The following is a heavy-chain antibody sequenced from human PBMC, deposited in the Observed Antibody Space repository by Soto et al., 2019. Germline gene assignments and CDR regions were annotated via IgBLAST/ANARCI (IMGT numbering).Heavy chain of an antibody. V-gene: IGHV3-7*03. CDR1: GFTFSAYC. J-gene: IGHJ6*02. CDR3: VRGRGLDGSPYYYYDGMDV. D-gene: IGHD1-26*01. Sequence: EVQLVESGGGLVQPGGSLRLSCEASGFTFSAYCMTWVRQAPGKGLEWVANIRKDGSEKYYVDSVKGRFTISRDNAKSSLYLKMNSLTAVDTAVYYCVRGRGLDGSPYYYYDGMDVWGQGTTVTVSS. CDR2: IRKDGSEK.